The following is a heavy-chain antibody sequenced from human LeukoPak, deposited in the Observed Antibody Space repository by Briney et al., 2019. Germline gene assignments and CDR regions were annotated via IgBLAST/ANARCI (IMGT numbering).Heavy chain of an antibody. CDR2: IVVGSGNT. V-gene: IGHV1-58*01. CDR1: GFTFTSSA. CDR3: AADRGIVGAGDY. D-gene: IGHD1-26*01. Sequence: GASVKVSCKASGFTFTSSAVQWVRQARGQRLEWIGWIVVGSGNTNYAQKFQERVTITRDMSTSTAYMELSSLRSEDTAVYYCAADRGIVGAGDYWGQGTLVTVSS. J-gene: IGHJ4*02.